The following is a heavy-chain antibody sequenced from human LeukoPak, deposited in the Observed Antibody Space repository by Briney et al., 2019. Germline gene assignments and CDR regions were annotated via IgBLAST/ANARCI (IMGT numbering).Heavy chain of an antibody. CDR1: GFTFSSYA. D-gene: IGHD6-13*01. V-gene: IGHV3-30*04. CDR2: ISYDGSNK. J-gene: IGHJ4*02. Sequence: GGSLRLSCAASGFTFSSYAMHWVRQAPGKGLEWVAVISYDGSNKYYADSVKGRFTISRDNSKNTLYLQMNSLRAEDTAVYYCARDFILGSSWSFDYWGQGTLVTVSS. CDR3: ARDFILGSSWSFDY.